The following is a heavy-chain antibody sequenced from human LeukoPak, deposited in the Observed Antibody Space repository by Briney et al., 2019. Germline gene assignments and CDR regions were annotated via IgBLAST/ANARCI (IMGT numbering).Heavy chain of an antibody. V-gene: IGHV4-4*07. J-gene: IGHJ5*02. CDR3: ARDYPHDFWSGYYTGRTATFFDP. CDR2: IYTSGST. CDR1: GGSISSYY. D-gene: IGHD3-3*01. Sequence: SETLSLTCTVSGGSISSYYWSWIRQPAGKGLEWIGRIYTSGSTTSNPSLKSRVTMSVDTSKNQFSLKLSSVTAADTAVYYCARDYPHDFWSGYYTGRTATFFDPWGQGTLVTVSS.